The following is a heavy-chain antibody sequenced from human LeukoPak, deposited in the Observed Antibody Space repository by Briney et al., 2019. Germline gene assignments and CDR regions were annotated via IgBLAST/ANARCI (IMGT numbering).Heavy chain of an antibody. V-gene: IGHV1-69*13. D-gene: IGHD4-23*01. CDR2: IIPIFGTA. J-gene: IGHJ6*02. Sequence: ASVNVSCKASGGTFSSYAISWVRQAPGQGLEWMGGIIPIFGTANYAQKFQGRVTITADESTSTAYMELSSLRSEDTAVYYCARHGGNLYYYYGMDVWGQGTTVTVSS. CDR3: ARHGGNLYYYYGMDV. CDR1: GGTFSSYA.